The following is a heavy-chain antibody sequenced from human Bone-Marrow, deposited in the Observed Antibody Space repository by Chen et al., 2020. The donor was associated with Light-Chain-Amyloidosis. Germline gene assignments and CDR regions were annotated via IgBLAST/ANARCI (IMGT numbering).Heavy chain of an antibody. CDR2: ISYDENTK. D-gene: IGHD6-19*01. J-gene: IGHJ4*02. Sequence: QVRLVESGGGVVRPGGSLRLSGAASGFAFSPYAMHWVRQAPGKGLEWVAAISYDENTKYYADSVRGRFTISRDNSKNTLFLQMSSLTADDTALFYCATDSAVPGAHPPDYWGQGTPVTVSS. CDR1: GFAFSPYA. CDR3: ATDSAVPGAHPPDY. V-gene: IGHV3-30-3*01.